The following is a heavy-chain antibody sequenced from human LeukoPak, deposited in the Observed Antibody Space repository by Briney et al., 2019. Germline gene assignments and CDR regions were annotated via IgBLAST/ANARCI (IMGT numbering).Heavy chain of an antibody. J-gene: IGHJ4*02. CDR1: GGSISSGSYS. V-gene: IGHV4-30-2*01. Sequence: SQTLSLTCAVSGGSISSGSYSWSWIRQPPGRGLEWIGYIYPRGSTYYNPSLKSRVILSLDKSANQFSLNLSSVTAADTAVYYCARFSPRAMGNYLDFWGQGTLVTVSS. D-gene: IGHD7-27*01. CDR3: ARFSPRAMGNYLDF. CDR2: IYPRGST.